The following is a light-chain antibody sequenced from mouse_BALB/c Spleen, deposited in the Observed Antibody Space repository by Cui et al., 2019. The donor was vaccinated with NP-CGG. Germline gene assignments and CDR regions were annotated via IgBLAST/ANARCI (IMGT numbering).Light chain of an antibody. CDR1: TGAVTTSNY. J-gene: IGLJ1*01. CDR2: GTN. CDR3: ALWYSNHWV. Sequence: QAVVLQESALTTSPGETVTLTCRSSTGAVTTSNYANWAQEKPDHLFTGLIGGTNNRAPGVPARFSGSLIGDKAALTITGAQTEDEAIYFCALWYSNHWVFGGGTKLTVL. V-gene: IGLV1*01.